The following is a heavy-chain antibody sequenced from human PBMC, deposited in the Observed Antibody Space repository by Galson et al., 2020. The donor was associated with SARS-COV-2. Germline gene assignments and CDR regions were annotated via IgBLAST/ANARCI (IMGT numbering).Heavy chain of an antibody. CDR2: FDPEEGET. D-gene: IGHD3-10*01. Sequence: ASVKVSCKVSGYSLTELAMHWVRQAPGKGLEWMGGFDPEEGETIYAQRFQGRVTMTEDTSTDTGYMELSSLRSDYTAVYYCATMKDSYYAAGPIDHWGQGTLLTVSS. V-gene: IGHV1-24*01. J-gene: IGHJ5*02. CDR3: ATMKDSYYAAGPIDH. CDR1: GYSLTELA.